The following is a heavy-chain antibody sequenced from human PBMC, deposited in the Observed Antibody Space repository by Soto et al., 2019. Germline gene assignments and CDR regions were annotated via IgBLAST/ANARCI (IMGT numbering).Heavy chain of an antibody. D-gene: IGHD3-9*01. J-gene: IGHJ5*02. Sequence: SETLSLTCTVSGGSISSGGYYWSWIRQHPGKGLEWIGYIYYSGSTYYNPSLKSRVTISVDTSKNQFSLKLSSVTAADTAVYYCARGWYYDILTGFRDNWFDPWGQGTLVTVSS. CDR2: IYYSGST. CDR1: GGSISSGGYY. V-gene: IGHV4-31*03. CDR3: ARGWYYDILTGFRDNWFDP.